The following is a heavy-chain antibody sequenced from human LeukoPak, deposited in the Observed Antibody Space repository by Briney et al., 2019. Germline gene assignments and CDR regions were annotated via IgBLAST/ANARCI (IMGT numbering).Heavy chain of an antibody. J-gene: IGHJ5*02. D-gene: IGHD6-19*01. CDR3: ARPGLAVAGTRWFDP. CDR2: LGSGGRGS. Sequence: PGGSLRLSCAASGFTFSGYAMSWVRQAPGESPEWVSALGSGGRGSHYADSVKGRFTISRDGSKNTLYLQMNSLRAEDTAVYFCARPGLAVAGTRWFDPWGQGTLVTVSS. CDR1: GFTFSGYA. V-gene: IGHV3-23*01.